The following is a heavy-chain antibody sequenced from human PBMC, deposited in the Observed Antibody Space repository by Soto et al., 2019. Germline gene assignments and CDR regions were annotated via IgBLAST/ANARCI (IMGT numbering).Heavy chain of an antibody. J-gene: IGHJ4*02. Sequence: GGSLRLSCAASGFTFSNAWMSWVRQAKGKGMEWVGRTKSKTDDGTTDYAAPVKGRFTISRDDSKNTLYLQMNSLKTEDTAVYYCTTDPHTPRAYSDYEGFDYWGQGTLVTVSS. CDR2: TKSKTDDGTT. D-gene: IGHD4-17*01. V-gene: IGHV3-15*01. CDR3: TTDPHTPRAYSDYEGFDY. CDR1: GFTFSNAW.